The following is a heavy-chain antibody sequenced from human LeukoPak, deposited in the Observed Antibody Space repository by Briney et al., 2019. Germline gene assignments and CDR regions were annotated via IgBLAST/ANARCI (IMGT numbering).Heavy chain of an antibody. CDR2: ISGSGGST. CDR1: GFTFSSYA. Sequence: GGSLRLSCAASGFTFSSYAMSWVRQAPGKGLEWVSAISGSGGSTYYADSVKGRFTISRDNSKNPLYLQMTSLRAEDTAVYYCAKARVGANYCFDYWGQGTLVTVSS. D-gene: IGHD1-26*01. V-gene: IGHV3-23*01. J-gene: IGHJ4*02. CDR3: AKARVGANYCFDY.